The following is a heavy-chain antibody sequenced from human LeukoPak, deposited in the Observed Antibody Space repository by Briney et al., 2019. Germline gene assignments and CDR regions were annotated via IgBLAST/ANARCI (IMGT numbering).Heavy chain of an antibody. CDR1: GFTFGDYA. CDR2: INCNSNSI. V-gene: IGHV3-9*01. J-gene: IGHJ4*02. CDR3: ATPNQNYYYDSSGYYSQTYYFDY. Sequence: GGSLRLSFAASGFTFGDYAMHWVRQAPGKGLEWVSGINCNSNSIGYADSVKGRFTISRDHAKNSLYLQMDSLRAEDTAVYYCATPNQNYYYDSSGYYSQTYYFDYWGQGTLVTVSS. D-gene: IGHD3-22*01.